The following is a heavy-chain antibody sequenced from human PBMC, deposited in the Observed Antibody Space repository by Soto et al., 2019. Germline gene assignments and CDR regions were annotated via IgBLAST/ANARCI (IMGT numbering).Heavy chain of an antibody. J-gene: IGHJ4*02. CDR2: IYPGDSDT. V-gene: IGHV5-51*01. CDR3: DD. Sequence: GESLKISCKGSGYTFTSYWIGWVRQMPGEGLEWLGVIYPGDSDTRYSPSFQGQVTISADKSINTASLQWGSLKAPDSAIYYFDDWGQGTLVTVSS. CDR1: GYTFTSYW.